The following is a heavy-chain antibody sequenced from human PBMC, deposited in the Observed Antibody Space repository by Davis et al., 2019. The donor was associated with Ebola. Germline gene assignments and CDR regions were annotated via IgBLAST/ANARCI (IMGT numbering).Heavy chain of an antibody. CDR1: GFMFSSFG. CDR2: ISYDGNKK. CDR3: AKTTVVTPDAYYYYGMGA. J-gene: IGHJ6*04. D-gene: IGHD4-23*01. Sequence: GESLKISCPASGFMFSSFGMHWVRQAPGKGLEWVAFISYDGNKKYYADSVKGRFTISRQNSMSTIYLHMNSLTLEDAAVYYCAKTTVVTPDAYYYYGMGAWGKGTTVTVSS. V-gene: IGHV3-30*18.